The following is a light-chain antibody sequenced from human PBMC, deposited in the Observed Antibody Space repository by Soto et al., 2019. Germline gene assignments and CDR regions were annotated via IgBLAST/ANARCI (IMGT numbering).Light chain of an antibody. V-gene: IGKV1D-13*01. Sequence: AIQLTQSPSSLSASVGVRVTITCRASHVINSALAWYQQKPGKAPQLLIYDVSTLENGVPSRFSGSGSGTDFSLTISSLQPEDFVTYYCQDFTNYPLTFGGGTKVEIK. CDR2: DVS. CDR3: QDFTNYPLT. CDR1: HVINSA. J-gene: IGKJ4*01.